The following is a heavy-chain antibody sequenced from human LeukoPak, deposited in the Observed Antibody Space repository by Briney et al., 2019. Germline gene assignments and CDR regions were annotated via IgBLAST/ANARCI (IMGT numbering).Heavy chain of an antibody. CDR3: AKSGGLIRGYSGYGDFDY. Sequence: SQTLSLTCAISGDSVSSNSAAWNWIRQSPSRGLEWLGRTYYRSKWYNDYAVSVRSRITINPDTSKNQFSLQLNSVTPEDTAVYYCAKSGGLIRGYSGYGDFDYWGQGTLVTVSS. CDR2: TYYRSKWYN. CDR1: GDSVSSNSAA. V-gene: IGHV6-1*01. J-gene: IGHJ4*02. D-gene: IGHD5-12*01.